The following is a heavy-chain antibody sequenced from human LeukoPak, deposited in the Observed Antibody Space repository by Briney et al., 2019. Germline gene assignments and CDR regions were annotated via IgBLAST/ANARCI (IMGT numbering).Heavy chain of an antibody. V-gene: IGHV4-30-4*08. J-gene: IGHJ5*02. Sequence: PSETLSLTCTVSGGSISSGDYYWSWLRQPPGMGLEWIGNIYYSGSTYYNPSLKSRVSISVDTSKNQFSLALYSVTAADTAFYYCARGKVFDPWGQGTLVTVPS. CDR2: IYYSGST. CDR1: GGSISSGDYY. CDR3: ARGKVFDP.